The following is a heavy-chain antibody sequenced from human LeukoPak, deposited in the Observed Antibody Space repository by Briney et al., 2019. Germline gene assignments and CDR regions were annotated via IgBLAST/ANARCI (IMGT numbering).Heavy chain of an antibody. CDR1: GGTFSSYA. D-gene: IGHD3-22*01. CDR2: IIPIFGTA. CDR3: AREITMIVVVAGAFDI. J-gene: IGHJ3*02. V-gene: IGHV1-69*06. Sequence: GASVKVSCKASGGTFSSYAISWVRQAPGQGLEWMGGIIPIFGTANYAQKFQGRVTITADKSTSTAYMELSSLRSEDTAVYYCAREITMIVVVAGAFDIWGQGTMVTVSS.